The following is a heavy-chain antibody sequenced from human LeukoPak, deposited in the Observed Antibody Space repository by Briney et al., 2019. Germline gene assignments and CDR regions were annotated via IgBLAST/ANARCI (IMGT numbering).Heavy chain of an antibody. CDR2: ISGSGGST. D-gene: IGHD6-19*01. CDR1: GFTFSSYA. V-gene: IGHV3-23*01. J-gene: IGHJ4*02. Sequence: GGSLRFSCAASGFTFSSYAMSWVRQAPGKGLEWVSAISGSGGSTYYADSVKGRFTISRDNSKNTLYLQMNSLRAEDTAVYYCAKDFLRHGSGWLYYFDYWGQGTLVTVSS. CDR3: AKDFLRHGSGWLYYFDY.